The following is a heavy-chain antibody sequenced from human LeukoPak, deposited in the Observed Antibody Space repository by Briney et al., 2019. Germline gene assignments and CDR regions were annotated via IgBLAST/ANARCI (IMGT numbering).Heavy chain of an antibody. CDR1: GGSISSYY. J-gene: IGHJ5*02. V-gene: IGHV4-59*12. CDR3: ARARAAGTIVLGEIWFDP. D-gene: IGHD6-13*01. CDR2: IYYSGST. Sequence: SETLSLTCTVSGGSISSYYWSWIRQPPGKGLEWIGYIYYSGSTNYNPSLKSRVTISVDTSKNQFSLKLSSVTAADTAVYYCARARAAGTIVLGEIWFDPWGQGTLVTVSS.